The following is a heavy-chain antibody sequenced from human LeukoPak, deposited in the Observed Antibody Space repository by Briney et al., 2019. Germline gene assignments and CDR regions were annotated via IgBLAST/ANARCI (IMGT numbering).Heavy chain of an antibody. V-gene: IGHV1-2*02. CDR3: ARGVRITMVRGVLLYYFDY. J-gene: IGHJ4*02. CDR1: GYTFTGYY. CDR2: INPNSGGT. Sequence: ASVKVSCKASGYTFTGYYMHWVRQAPGQGLEWMGWINPNSGGTNYAQKFQGRVTMTRDTSISTAYMELSSLRSEDTAVYYCARGVRITMVRGVLLYYFDYWGQVTIVTVSS. D-gene: IGHD3-10*01.